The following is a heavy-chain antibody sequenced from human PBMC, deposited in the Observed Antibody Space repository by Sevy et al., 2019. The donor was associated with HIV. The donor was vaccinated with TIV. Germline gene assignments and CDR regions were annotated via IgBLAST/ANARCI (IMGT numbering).Heavy chain of an antibody. CDR3: ARVITIFGVVIPQGAFDI. CDR2: ISAYNGNT. D-gene: IGHD3-3*01. Sequence: ASVKVSCKASGYTFTSYGISWVRQAPGQGLEWMGWISAYNGNTNYAQKRQGRVTMTTDTSTSTAYMELRSLRSDDTAVYYCARVITIFGVVIPQGAFDIWGQGTMVTVSS. CDR1: GYTFTSYG. V-gene: IGHV1-18*01. J-gene: IGHJ3*02.